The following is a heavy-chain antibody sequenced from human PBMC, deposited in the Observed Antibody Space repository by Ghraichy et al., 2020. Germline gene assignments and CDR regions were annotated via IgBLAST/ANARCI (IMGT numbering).Heavy chain of an antibody. CDR1: GGTFSSYA. Sequence: SVKVSCKASGGTFSSYAISWVRQAPGQGLEWMGGIIPIFGTANYAQKFQGRVTITADKSTSTAYMELSSLRSEDTAVYYCARDSGNVVQGRRGDPNYWYFDLWGRGTLVTVSS. CDR2: IIPIFGTA. J-gene: IGHJ2*01. V-gene: IGHV1-69*06. D-gene: IGHD3-10*01. CDR3: ARDSGNVVQGRRGDPNYWYFDL.